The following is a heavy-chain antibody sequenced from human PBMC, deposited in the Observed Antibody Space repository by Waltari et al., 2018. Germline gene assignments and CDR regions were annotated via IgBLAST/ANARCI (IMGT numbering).Heavy chain of an antibody. CDR3: AKAHFYDSSEYIEH. CDR1: GLIFNDYA. Sequence: EVQVLESGGGLVEPGGALRLSCAASGLIFNDYAINWVRQAPGKGLESLSWIHGYGDKTYDADSVKGRFTLSSVNSRIPVALRMDSLRAADTAVYYCAKAHFYDSSEYIEHWCLGSLVTVSS. V-gene: IGHV3-23*01. D-gene: IGHD3-22*01. J-gene: IGHJ1*01. CDR2: IHGYGDKT.